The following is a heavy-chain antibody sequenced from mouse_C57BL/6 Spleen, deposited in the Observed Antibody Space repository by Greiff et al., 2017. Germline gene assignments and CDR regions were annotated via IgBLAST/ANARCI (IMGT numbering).Heavy chain of an antibody. CDR3: ASRGTPFYY. CDR1: GYTFTSYG. V-gene: IGHV1-81*01. Sequence: QVQLKESGAELARPGASVKLSCKASGYTFTSYGISWVKQRTGQGLEWIGEIYPRSGNTYYNEKFKGKATLTADKSSSTAYMELRSLTSEDSAVYFCASRGTPFYYWGQGTTLTVSS. D-gene: IGHD2-14*01. CDR2: IYPRSGNT. J-gene: IGHJ2*01.